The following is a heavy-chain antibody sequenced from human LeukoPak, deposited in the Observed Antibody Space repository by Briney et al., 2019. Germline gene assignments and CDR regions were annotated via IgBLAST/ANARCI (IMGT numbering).Heavy chain of an antibody. D-gene: IGHD3-22*01. CDR3: ARHLGHYYDTSGYYSHVDY. J-gene: IGHJ4*02. CDR1: GYSFTSYW. CDR2: VYPGDSDT. Sequence: GETLKISCKGSGYSFTSYWIGWVRQMPWKGLAWIGIVYPGDSDTRYSPSVQGQVTISADKSISTAYLQWSSLKASDTAMYYCARHLGHYYDTSGYYSHVDYWGQGTLVTVSS. V-gene: IGHV5-51*01.